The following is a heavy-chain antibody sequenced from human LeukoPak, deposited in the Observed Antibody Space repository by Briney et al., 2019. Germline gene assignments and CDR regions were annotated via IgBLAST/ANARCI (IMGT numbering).Heavy chain of an antibody. J-gene: IGHJ6*03. Sequence: GGSLGLSCTASGFTFGDYAMSWVRQAPGKGLEWVGFIRSKAYGGTTEYAASVKGRFTISRDDSKSIAYLQMNSLKTEDTAVYYCTRGRATYYYYYMDVWGKGTTVTVSS. CDR3: TRGRATYYYYYMDV. V-gene: IGHV3-49*04. D-gene: IGHD5-12*01. CDR2: IRSKAYGGTT. CDR1: GFTFGDYA.